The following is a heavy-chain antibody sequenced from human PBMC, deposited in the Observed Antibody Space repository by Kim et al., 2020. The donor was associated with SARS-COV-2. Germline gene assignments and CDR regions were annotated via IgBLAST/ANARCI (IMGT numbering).Heavy chain of an antibody. V-gene: IGHV5-10-1*01. CDR2: IDPSDSYT. Sequence: GESLKISCKGSGYSFTSYWISWVRQMPGKGLEWMGRIDPSDSYTNYSPSFQGHVTISADKSISTAYLQWSSLKASDTAMYYCARLGDIVVVPAAINYYYYGMDVWGQGTTVTVSS. D-gene: IGHD2-2*01. CDR1: GYSFTSYW. J-gene: IGHJ6*02. CDR3: ARLGDIVVVPAAINYYYYGMDV.